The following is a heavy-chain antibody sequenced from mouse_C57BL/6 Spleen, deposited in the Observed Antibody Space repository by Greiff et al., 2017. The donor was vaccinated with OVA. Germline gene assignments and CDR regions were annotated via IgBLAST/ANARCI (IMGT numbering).Heavy chain of an antibody. CDR1: GYTFTSYW. Sequence: QVQLQQPGAELVKPGASVKLSCKASGYTFTSYWMHWVKQRPGRGLEWIGRIDPNSGGTKYNAKFKSKATLTVDKPSSTAYMQLSSLTSEDSAVYYCARTSDITTVVATPFDYWGQGTTLTVSS. CDR2: IDPNSGGT. J-gene: IGHJ2*01. V-gene: IGHV1-72*01. D-gene: IGHD1-1*01. CDR3: ARTSDITTVVATPFDY.